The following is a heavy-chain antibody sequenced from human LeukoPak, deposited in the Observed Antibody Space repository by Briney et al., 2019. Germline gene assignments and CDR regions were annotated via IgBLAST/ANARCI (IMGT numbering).Heavy chain of an antibody. CDR1: GYTFTAYS. J-gene: IGHJ6*03. D-gene: IGHD3-10*01. Sequence: ASVKVSCKASGYTFTAYSMHWVRQAPGQGLEWMGWIKPNSGVTNYAQRFQARVTMTSDMSISTAYMELNSLTSDDTAVYYCTRDLRLLWFGEGYMDVWGKGTTVTVSS. CDR3: TRDLRLLWFGEGYMDV. CDR2: IKPNSGVT. V-gene: IGHV1-2*02.